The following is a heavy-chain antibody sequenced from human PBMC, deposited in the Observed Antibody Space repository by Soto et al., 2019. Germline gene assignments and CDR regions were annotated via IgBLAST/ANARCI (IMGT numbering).Heavy chain of an antibody. CDR3: ARDVVATCMDV. D-gene: IGHD2-21*02. CDR2: IFYSGST. Sequence: PSETLSLTCTVSGGSLSSSNYYWGWIRPPPGKGLEWIGSIFYSGSTYYNPSRKSRVTISVDTSKNQFSLKLRSVTAADTAVFYCARDVVATCMDVWGQGPTVTVSS. J-gene: IGHJ6*02. CDR1: GGSLSSSNYY. V-gene: IGHV4-39*02.